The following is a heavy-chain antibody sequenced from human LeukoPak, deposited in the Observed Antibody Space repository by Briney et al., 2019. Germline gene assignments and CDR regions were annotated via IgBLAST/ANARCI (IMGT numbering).Heavy chain of an antibody. D-gene: IGHD2-2*01. CDR1: GFTFDDYA. Sequence: GGSLRLSCAASGFTFDDYAMHWVRQAPGKGLEWVSGISWNSGSIGYADSVKGRFTISRDNAKNSLYLQMNSLRAEDTALYYCAKGYCSSTSCSIDYWGQGTLVTASS. CDR2: ISWNSGSI. V-gene: IGHV3-9*01. CDR3: AKGYCSSTSCSIDY. J-gene: IGHJ4*02.